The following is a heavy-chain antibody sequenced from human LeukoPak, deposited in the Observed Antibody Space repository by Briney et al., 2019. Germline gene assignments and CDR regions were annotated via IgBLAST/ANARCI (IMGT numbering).Heavy chain of an antibody. V-gene: IGHV3-23*01. J-gene: IGHJ4*02. Sequence: GGSLRLSCAASGFTFSSYAMSWVRQAPGKGLEWVSAISGSGGSTYYADSVKGRFTISRDNSKNTLYLQMNCLRAEDTAVYYCAKGPQGITIFGVVKYWGQGTLVTVSS. CDR2: ISGSGGST. CDR1: GFTFSSYA. CDR3: AKGPQGITIFGVVKY. D-gene: IGHD3-3*01.